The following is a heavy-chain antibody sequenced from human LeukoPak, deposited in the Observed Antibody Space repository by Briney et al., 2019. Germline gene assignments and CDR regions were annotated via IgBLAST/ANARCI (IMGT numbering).Heavy chain of an antibody. V-gene: IGHV4-34*01. CDR3: ARDYCSGGSCYSGFDY. D-gene: IGHD2-15*01. J-gene: IGHJ4*02. Sequence: SETLSLTCAVYGGSFSGYYWSWIRQPPGKGLEWIGEINHSGSTNYNPSLKSRVTISVETSKNQFSLKLSSVTAADTAVYYCARDYCSGGSCYSGFDYWGQGTLVTVSS. CDR1: GGSFSGYY. CDR2: INHSGST.